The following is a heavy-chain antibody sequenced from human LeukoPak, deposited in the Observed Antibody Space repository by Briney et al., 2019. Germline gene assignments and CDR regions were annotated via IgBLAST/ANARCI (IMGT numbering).Heavy chain of an antibody. CDR2: IKQDGSEK. CDR1: GFTFSSYW. J-gene: IGHJ6*03. D-gene: IGHD3-16*01. CDR3: ARGGLAARYYYYYMDV. V-gene: IGHV3-7*01. Sequence: GGSLRLSCAASGFTFSSYWMSWVRQAPGKELEWVANIKQDGSEKYYVDSVKGRFIISRDNAKNSLYLQMNSLRAEDTAVYYCARGGLAARYYYYYMDVWGKGTTVTVSS.